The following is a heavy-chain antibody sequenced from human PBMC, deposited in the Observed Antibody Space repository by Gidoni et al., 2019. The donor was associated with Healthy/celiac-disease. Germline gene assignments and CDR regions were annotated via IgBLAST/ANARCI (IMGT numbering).Heavy chain of an antibody. CDR2: IYSSGST. J-gene: IGHJ4*02. V-gene: IGHV4-30-4*01. CDR3: AREASSWVSGFLGPYVSSGQFDY. CDR1: GGSISSGDYY. D-gene: IGHD3-22*01. Sequence: QVQLQESGPGLVKPSQTLSLTCTVSGGSISSGDYYWSWIRQPPGKGLEWIGYIYSSGSTYYTPSLQSRVTISVDTSKNQFSLKLSSVTAADTAVYYCAREASSWVSGFLGPYVSSGQFDYWGQGTLVTVSS.